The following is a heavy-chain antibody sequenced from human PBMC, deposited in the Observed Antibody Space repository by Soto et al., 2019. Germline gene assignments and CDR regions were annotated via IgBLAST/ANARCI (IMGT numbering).Heavy chain of an antibody. CDR1: GGTFSSYA. J-gene: IGHJ4*02. CDR3: ARGYYYDSSGYYSNAYYFDY. D-gene: IGHD3-22*01. Sequence: QVQLVQSGAEVKKPGSSVKVSCKASGGTFSSYAISWVRQAPGQGLEWMGGIIPIFCTANYAQKFQGRVTITADESTSTAYMGLSSLRSEDTAVYYCARGYYYDSSGYYSNAYYFDYWGQGTLVTVSS. V-gene: IGHV1-69*01. CDR2: IIPIFCTA.